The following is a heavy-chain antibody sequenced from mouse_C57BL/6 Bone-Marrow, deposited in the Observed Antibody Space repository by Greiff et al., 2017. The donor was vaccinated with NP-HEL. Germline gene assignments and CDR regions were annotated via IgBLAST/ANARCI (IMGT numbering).Heavy chain of an antibody. CDR2: IDPENGDT. CDR3: TTGTGYAMDY. J-gene: IGHJ4*01. Sequence: EVQLQQSGAELVRPGASVKLSCTASGFNIKDDYMHWVKQRPEQGLEWIGWIDPENGDTEYASKFQGKATITADTSSNTAYLQLSSLTSEDTAVYYWTTGTGYAMDYWGQGTSVTVSS. V-gene: IGHV14-4*01. D-gene: IGHD4-1*01. CDR1: GFNIKDDY.